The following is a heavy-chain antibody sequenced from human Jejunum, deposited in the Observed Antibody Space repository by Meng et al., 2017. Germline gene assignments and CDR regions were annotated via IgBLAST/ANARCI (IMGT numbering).Heavy chain of an antibody. D-gene: IGHD3-16*01. J-gene: IGHJ4*02. CDR2: AGANFQSGT. V-gene: IGHV4-61*08. CDR3: ARDYWGSLDY. Sequence: QVQLQEPDPGRGRPPHTLSLTCTSSRGSVSSPDYQGGWIRQPQGKGLEWIGYAGANFQSGTNHNPSLKSRVTISLDTSKNQFSLKLNSVNAADTAVYYCARDYWGSLDYWGQGILVTVSS. CDR1: RGSVSSPDYQ.